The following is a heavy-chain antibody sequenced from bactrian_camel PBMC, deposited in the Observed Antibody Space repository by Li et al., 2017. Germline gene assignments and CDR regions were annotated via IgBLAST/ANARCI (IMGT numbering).Heavy chain of an antibody. CDR3: AEAPYRDGFSSKC. CDR1: GFTFSNYG. Sequence: QLVESGGALVQPGGSLRLSCAASGFTFSNYGMSWVRQAPGKGLEWVSGINTGSRTYYVDSVQGRFIISRDNAKNMLYLQLNSLKTEDTAMYYCAEAPYRDGFSSKCRGQGTQVTVS. V-gene: IGHV3S40*01. CDR2: INTGSRT. J-gene: IGHJ4*01. D-gene: IGHD4*01.